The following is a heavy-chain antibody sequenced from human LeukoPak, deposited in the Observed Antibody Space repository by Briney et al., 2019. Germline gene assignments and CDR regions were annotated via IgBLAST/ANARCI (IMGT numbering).Heavy chain of an antibody. CDR1: GYTFTGYY. J-gene: IGHJ5*02. Sequence: ASVKVSCKASGYTFTGYYMHWVRQAPGQGLEWMGRINPNSGGTNYARKFQGRVTMTRDTSISTAYMELSRLRSDDTAVYYCARGRAGTNDDWFDPWGQGTLVTVSS. CDR3: ARGRAGTNDDWFDP. V-gene: IGHV1-2*06. CDR2: INPNSGGT. D-gene: IGHD1-7*01.